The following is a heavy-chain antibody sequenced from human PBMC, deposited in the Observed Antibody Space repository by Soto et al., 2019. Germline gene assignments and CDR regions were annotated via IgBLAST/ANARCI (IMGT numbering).Heavy chain of an antibody. CDR1: GYTFTSYY. Sequence: ASVKVSCKASGYTFTSYYMHWVRQAPGQGLEWMGWISAYNGNTNYAQKFQGRVTMTTDTSTSTAYMELRSLRSDDTAVYYCASSYGDSYYYGMDVWGQGTTVTVSS. CDR3: ASSYGDSYYYGMDV. D-gene: IGHD4-17*01. J-gene: IGHJ6*02. V-gene: IGHV1-18*04. CDR2: ISAYNGNT.